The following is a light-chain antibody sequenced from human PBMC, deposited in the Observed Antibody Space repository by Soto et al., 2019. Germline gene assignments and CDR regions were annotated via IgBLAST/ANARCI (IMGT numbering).Light chain of an antibody. V-gene: IGLV1-47*01. CDR3: AAWDDSLSGRM. Sequence: QSLLTQPPSASGTPGQRVTISCSGSSSNIGSNYVFWYQHLPGTAPKLLIYRNDQRPSGVPDRFSGSKSGTSASLAISGLRSEDEADYYCAAWDDSLSGRMFGGGTKLTVL. CDR2: RND. J-gene: IGLJ3*02. CDR1: SSNIGSNY.